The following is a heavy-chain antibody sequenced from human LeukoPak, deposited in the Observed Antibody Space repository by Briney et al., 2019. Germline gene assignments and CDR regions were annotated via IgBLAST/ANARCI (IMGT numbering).Heavy chain of an antibody. Sequence: QAGGSLRLSCAASGFTFSSYAMTWVRQAPDKGLEWVSAISGSDGSTYYADSVKGRFTISSDDSQNTLYLQMNSLSAEDTAVYYCAKVETSGGANCYALDYWGQGTLVTVSS. CDR3: AKVETSGGANCYALDY. V-gene: IGHV3-23*01. CDR1: GFTFSSYA. CDR2: ISGSDGST. D-gene: IGHD2-2*01. J-gene: IGHJ4*02.